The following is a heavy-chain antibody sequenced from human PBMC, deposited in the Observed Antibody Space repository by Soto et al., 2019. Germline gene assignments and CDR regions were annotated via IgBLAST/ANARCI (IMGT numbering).Heavy chain of an antibody. CDR1: GGTFSSYT. J-gene: IGHJ4*02. CDR2: IIPILGIA. Sequence: QVQLVQSGAEVKKPGSSVKVSCKASGGTFSSYTISWVRQAPGQGLEWMGRIIPILGIANYAQKFQGRVTITADKSTSTAYMELSSLRSEDTAVYYCARGGDYYDSSGFGPWGQGTLVTVSS. V-gene: IGHV1-69*02. CDR3: ARGGDYYDSSGFGP. D-gene: IGHD3-22*01.